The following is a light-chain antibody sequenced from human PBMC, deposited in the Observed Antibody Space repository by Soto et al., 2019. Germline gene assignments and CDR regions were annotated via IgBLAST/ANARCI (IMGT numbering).Light chain of an antibody. CDR3: LLYYDGSQV. J-gene: IGLJ3*02. CDR1: TGAVSSGYY. V-gene: IGLV7-43*01. Sequence: QAVVTQETSLTVSPGGTVTLTCASSTGAVSSGYYANWFQQRPGQAPRSLIFDTYNRHSWTPARFSGSLFGGKATLTLTGVQPEDEAKYYCLLYYDGSQVFGGGTKVTVL. CDR2: DTY.